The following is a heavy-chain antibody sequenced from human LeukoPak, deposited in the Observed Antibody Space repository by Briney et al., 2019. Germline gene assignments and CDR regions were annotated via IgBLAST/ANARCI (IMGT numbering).Heavy chain of an antibody. Sequence: GGSLRLFCAASGFTFSDYYMSWIRQAPGKGLEWVSYISSSGSTIYYADSVKGRFTISRDNAKNSLYLQMNSLRAEDTAVYYRARRREQQLLYYYYYYMDVWGKGTTVTISS. J-gene: IGHJ6*03. CDR3: ARRREQQLLYYYYYYMDV. CDR1: GFTFSDYY. CDR2: ISSSGSTI. D-gene: IGHD6-13*01. V-gene: IGHV3-11*01.